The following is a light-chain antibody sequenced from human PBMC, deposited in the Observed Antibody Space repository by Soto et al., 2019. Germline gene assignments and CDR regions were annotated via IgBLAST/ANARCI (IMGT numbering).Light chain of an antibody. V-gene: IGKV3-20*01. J-gene: IGKJ1*01. CDR2: GAS. CDR3: QQYGSTPWT. Sequence: EIVLTQSPGTLSLSPGDRATLSCRASQSFSTSYLAWYQQKHGQVPRLFIYGASRRATGIPDRFSGSGSGTDFTLTISRLEAEDFAVYYCQQYGSTPWTFGQGTKVEIK. CDR1: QSFSTSY.